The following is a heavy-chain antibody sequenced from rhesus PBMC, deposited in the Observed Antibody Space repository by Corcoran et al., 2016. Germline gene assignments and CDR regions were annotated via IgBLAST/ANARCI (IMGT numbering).Heavy chain of an antibody. V-gene: IGHV4-160*01. CDR2: IYGSSRST. CDR1: GGSISSNY. J-gene: IGHJ4*01. Sequence: QVQLQESGPGLVKPSETLSLTCAVSGGSISSNYWSWIRQPPGKGLEWIGYIYGSSRSTYSTPSLKSRVTISTATSKTQFSLKLSSVTAADTAVYYCARKYSLDYWGQGVLVTVSS. D-gene: IGHD4-23*01. CDR3: ARKYSLDY.